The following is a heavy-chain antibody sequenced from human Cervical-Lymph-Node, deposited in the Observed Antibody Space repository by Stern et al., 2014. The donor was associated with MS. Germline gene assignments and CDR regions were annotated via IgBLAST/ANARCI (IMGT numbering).Heavy chain of an antibody. V-gene: IGHV1-69*09. Sequence: QVQLVQSGAEVKKPGSSVKVSCKASGGTFSKYAISWGRQAPGQGLEWKGRVIPFLGILNYAQRFQGRVQITADKSTTQALLELSSLRSEDTAVYYCARGPHGVSSLNYIDYGMDVWGQGTTVTVSS. CDR2: VIPFLGIL. J-gene: IGHJ6*02. D-gene: IGHD4-23*01. CDR1: GGTFSKYA. CDR3: ARGPHGVSSLNYIDYGMDV.